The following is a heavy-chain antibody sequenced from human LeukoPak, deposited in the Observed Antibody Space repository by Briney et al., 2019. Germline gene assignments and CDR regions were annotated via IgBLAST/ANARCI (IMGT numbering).Heavy chain of an antibody. CDR2: INPNSSGT. CDR3: ASPSAYYYDSSGYMRV. V-gene: IGHV1-2*02. CDR1: GYTFTGYY. Sequence: ASVKVSCKASGYTFTGYYMHWVRQAPGQGLEWMGWINPNSSGTNYAQKFQGRVTMTRDTSISTAYMELSRLRSDDTAVYYWASPSAYYYDSSGYMRVWGQGTLVTVSS. J-gene: IGHJ4*02. D-gene: IGHD3-22*01.